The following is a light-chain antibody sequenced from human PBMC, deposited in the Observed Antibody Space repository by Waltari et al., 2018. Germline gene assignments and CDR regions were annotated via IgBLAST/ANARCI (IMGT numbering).Light chain of an antibody. CDR1: SSDVGGYNY. Sequence: QSALTQPASVSGSPGQSITISCTGTSSDVGGYNYVSWYQQHPGKAPKLMIYDVSNRPSGGSNRFSGSKSGNTASLTISGLQAEDEADYYCSSYTSSSTRLFGGGTKLTVL. CDR3: SSYTSSSTRL. CDR2: DVS. J-gene: IGLJ3*02. V-gene: IGLV2-14*03.